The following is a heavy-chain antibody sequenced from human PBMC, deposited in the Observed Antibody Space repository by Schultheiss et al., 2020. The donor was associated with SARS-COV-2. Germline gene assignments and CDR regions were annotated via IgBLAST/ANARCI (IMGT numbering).Heavy chain of an antibody. J-gene: IGHJ3*02. CDR3: ARTVSRGYCSSTSCHAFDI. D-gene: IGHD2-2*01. CDR1: GYTFTSYA. V-gene: IGHV1-3*01. CDR2: INAGNGNT. Sequence: ASVKVSCKASGYTFTSYAMHWVRQAPGQRLEWMGWINAGNGNTKYSQKFQGRVTITRDTSASTAYMELSSLRSDDTAVYYCARTVSRGYCSSTSCHAFDIWGQGTTVTVSS.